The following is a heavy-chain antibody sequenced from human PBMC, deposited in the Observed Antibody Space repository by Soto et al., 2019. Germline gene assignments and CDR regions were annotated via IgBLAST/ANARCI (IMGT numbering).Heavy chain of an antibody. CDR2: ITAYGDST. V-gene: IGHV3-23*01. CDR1: GFTFSNYA. Sequence: EVQLLESGGGFVQPGGSLRLSCAASGFTFSNYAMSWVRQAPGKGLEWVSAITAYGDSTHYADSVKGRFTISRDSPKNTLYLQMDSLSAEDTAVYYCAKDPLWYDSDWYPPPVFDPWCQGTLVTVSS. J-gene: IGHJ5*02. CDR3: AKDPLWYDSDWYPPPVFDP. D-gene: IGHD6-19*01.